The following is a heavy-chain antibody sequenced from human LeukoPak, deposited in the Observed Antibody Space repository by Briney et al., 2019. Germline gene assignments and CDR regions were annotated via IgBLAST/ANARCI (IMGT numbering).Heavy chain of an antibody. CDR1: GGSISSGGYY. CDR3: ARERSGSYTVDY. V-gene: IGHV4-30-2*01. CDR2: IYHSGST. J-gene: IGHJ4*02. D-gene: IGHD1-26*01. Sequence: SQTLSLTCTVSGGSISSGGYYWSWIRQPPGKGLEWIGYIYHSGSTYYNPSLKSRVTISVDRSKNQFSLKLSSVTAADTAVYYCARERSGSYTVDYWGQGTLVTASS.